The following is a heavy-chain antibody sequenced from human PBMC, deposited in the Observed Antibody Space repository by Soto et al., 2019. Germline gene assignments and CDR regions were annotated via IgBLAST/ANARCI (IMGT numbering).Heavy chain of an antibody. V-gene: IGHV3-20*04. D-gene: IGHD6-13*01. CDR2: INWKGDRS. CDR1: GFNFYDYG. CDR3: AREEAASAGTKWFDP. J-gene: IGHJ5*02. Sequence: GGSLRLSCAASGFNFYDYGMSWVRQAPGKGLEWIAGINWKGDRSGYADSLRGRFVISRDNAKNSLYLQMYSLRVEDTAFYYCAREEAASAGTKWFDPWGQGTLVTVS.